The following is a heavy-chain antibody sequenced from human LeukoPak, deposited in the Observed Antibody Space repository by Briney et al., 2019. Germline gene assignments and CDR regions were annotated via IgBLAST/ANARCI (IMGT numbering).Heavy chain of an antibody. D-gene: IGHD2-8*02. J-gene: IGHJ4*02. Sequence: GESLKISCKGSGYSFSSYWISWVRHMRGKGLEWMGRIDPGNSFTKYRPSLEGRVTISADKSLSTVYLQWSSLKASDTAIYYCARDGGGVSSWVSHWGQGTLVTVSS. CDR2: IDPGNSFT. CDR3: ARDGGGVSSWVSH. CDR1: GYSFSSYW. V-gene: IGHV5-10-1*01.